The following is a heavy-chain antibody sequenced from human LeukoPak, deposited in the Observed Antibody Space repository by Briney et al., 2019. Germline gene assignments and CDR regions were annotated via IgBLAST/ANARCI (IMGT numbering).Heavy chain of an antibody. Sequence: SETLSLTCTVSGGSISSYYWSWIRQPPGKGLEWIGYIYYSGSTNYNPSLKSRVTISVDTSKNQFSLKLSSVTAADTAVYYCTSCSGWYLCHYWGQGTLVTVSS. CDR2: IYYSGST. V-gene: IGHV4-59*08. CDR1: GGSISSYY. D-gene: IGHD6-19*01. CDR3: TSCSGWYLCHY. J-gene: IGHJ4*02.